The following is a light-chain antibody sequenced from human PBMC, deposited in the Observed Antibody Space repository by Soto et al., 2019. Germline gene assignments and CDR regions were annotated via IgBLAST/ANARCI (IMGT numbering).Light chain of an antibody. CDR3: SSYKRAATYF. J-gene: IGLJ1*01. CDR1: SSDVGAYNY. CDR2: DVS. Sequence: QSALTQPASMSGSPGQSITISCTGSSSDVGAYNYDSWYQQYRPGEAPKLIIYDVSHRPAGVSTRFSGSKSGNTASLTISGLQTEDEADYYCSSYKRAATYFFGTGTKVTVL. V-gene: IGLV2-14*03.